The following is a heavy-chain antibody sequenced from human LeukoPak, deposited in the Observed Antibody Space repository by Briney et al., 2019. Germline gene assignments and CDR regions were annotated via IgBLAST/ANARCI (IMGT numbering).Heavy chain of an antibody. V-gene: IGHV3-33*03. CDR1: GFIVSSNY. D-gene: IGHD6-13*01. Sequence: GGSLRLSCVASGFIVSSNYMSWVRQAPGKGLEWVAFIWSDGSNRYYADSVKGRFTISRDNAKNSLYLQMNSLRAEDTAVYYCATSRGSWPDYFDYWGQGTLVTVSS. CDR3: ATSRGSWPDYFDY. CDR2: IWSDGSNR. J-gene: IGHJ4*02.